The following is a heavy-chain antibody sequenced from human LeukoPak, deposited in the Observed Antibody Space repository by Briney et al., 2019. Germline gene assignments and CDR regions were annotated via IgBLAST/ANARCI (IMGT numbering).Heavy chain of an antibody. CDR1: GFTFSDFW. Sequence: GGSLRLSCAASGFTFSDFWMTWIRQPPGQGLEWVAHIKQDGSERKYVDSVKGRFTISRDNAKKSLYLQMNSLRAEDTAIYYCERDVGWYRFDYWGQGALVTVSS. J-gene: IGHJ4*02. CDR2: IKQDGSER. D-gene: IGHD6-19*01. CDR3: ERDVGWYRFDY. V-gene: IGHV3-7*03.